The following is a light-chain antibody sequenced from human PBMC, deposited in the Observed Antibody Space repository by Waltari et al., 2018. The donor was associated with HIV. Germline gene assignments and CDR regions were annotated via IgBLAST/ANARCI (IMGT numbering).Light chain of an antibody. CDR1: RDISND. J-gene: IGKJ5*01. Sequence: DIQMSQVPSSLSASVGDRVTITCRASRDISNDLAWYQQKPGEVPKLLIYASSSLRSGVPSRFRGSGSGTDFTLTINGLQPEDVASYYCQNYDNAPVAFGQGTRLEI. V-gene: IGKV1-27*01. CDR2: ASS. CDR3: QNYDNAPVA.